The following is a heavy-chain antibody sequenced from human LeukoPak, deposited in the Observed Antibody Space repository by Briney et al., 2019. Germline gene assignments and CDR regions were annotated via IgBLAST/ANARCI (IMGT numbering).Heavy chain of an antibody. D-gene: IGHD1-7*01. CDR2: IRSKAYGGTT. J-gene: IGHJ6*02. CDR1: GFTFGDYA. Sequence: GGSLRLSCTASGFTFGDYAMSWVRQAPGKGLEWVGFIRSKAYGGTTEYAASVKGRFTISRDDSKSIAYLQMNSLKTEDTAVYYYTILRGQTTYYYGMDVGGQGPTLT. V-gene: IGHV3-49*04. CDR3: TILRGQTTYYYGMDV.